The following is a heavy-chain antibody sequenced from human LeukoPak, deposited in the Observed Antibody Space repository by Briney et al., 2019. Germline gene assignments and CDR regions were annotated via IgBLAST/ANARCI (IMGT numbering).Heavy chain of an antibody. V-gene: IGHV3-11*01. D-gene: IGHD6-19*01. CDR3: AKAHKAVAGPFDY. Sequence: PGGSLRLSCAASGFNFNDFYMSWIRQAPGKGLEWISYISGSGTTIYYADSVKGRFTISRDNAKNSLYLQMNSLRAEDTALYYCAKAHKAVAGPFDYWGQGTLVTVSS. J-gene: IGHJ4*02. CDR1: GFNFNDFY. CDR2: ISGSGTTI.